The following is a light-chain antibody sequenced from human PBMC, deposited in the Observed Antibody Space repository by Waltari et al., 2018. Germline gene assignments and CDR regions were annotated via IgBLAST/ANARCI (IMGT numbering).Light chain of an antibody. CDR2: DAS. CDR3: QQRSNWPYT. V-gene: IGKV3-11*01. Sequence: EIVLTQSPATLSLSPGERATLSCRASQSVSSYLAWYQQKPGQAPRLLIYDASNRATGIPARFSCSGSGTDFTLTISSLEPEDFAVYYCQQRSNWPYTFGQGTKLEIK. CDR1: QSVSSY. J-gene: IGKJ2*01.